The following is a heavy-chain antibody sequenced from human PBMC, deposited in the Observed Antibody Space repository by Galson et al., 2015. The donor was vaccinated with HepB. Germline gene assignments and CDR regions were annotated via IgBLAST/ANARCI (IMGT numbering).Heavy chain of an antibody. CDR2: ISGSGGST. D-gene: IGHD2-2*01. V-gene: IGHV3-23*01. J-gene: IGHJ4*02. Sequence: SLRLSCAASGFTFSSYAMSRVRQAPGKGLEWVSAISGSGGSTYYADSVKGWFTISRDNSKNTLYLQMNSLRAEDTAVYYCAKKVAGLSDYFDYWGQGTLFTVSS. CDR3: AKKVAGLSDYFDY. CDR1: GFTFSSYA.